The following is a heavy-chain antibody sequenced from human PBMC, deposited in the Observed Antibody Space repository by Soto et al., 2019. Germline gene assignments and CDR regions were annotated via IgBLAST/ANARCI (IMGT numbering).Heavy chain of an antibody. CDR2: IYWDDEK. Sequence: VSGPTLVNPTQTLTLTCTFSGFSLSTSGVGVVWIRQPPGKALEWLALIYWDDEKRYRPSLKSRLTITKDTSKNQVVLTMTNIDTVDTATYYCAQRPRSGSYFVYWGQGTLVTVSS. J-gene: IGHJ4*02. V-gene: IGHV2-5*02. D-gene: IGHD1-26*01. CDR1: GFSLSTSGVG. CDR3: AQRPRSGSYFVY.